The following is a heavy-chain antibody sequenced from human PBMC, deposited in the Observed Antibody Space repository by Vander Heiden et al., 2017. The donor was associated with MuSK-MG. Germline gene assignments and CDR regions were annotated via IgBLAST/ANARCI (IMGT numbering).Heavy chain of an antibody. V-gene: IGHV5-51*03. CDR2: IYPGDSDT. CDR3: ATSLTTVITMFDY. J-gene: IGHJ4*02. D-gene: IGHD4-17*01. Sequence: EVQLVQSGAEVKKPGESLKISCKGSGYSFTRHWLGWVRQMPGKGLEWMGIIYPGDSDTRYSPSFQGQVTISADKSISTAYLQWSSLKASDTAMYYCATSLTTVITMFDYWGQGTLVTVSS. CDR1: GYSFTRHW.